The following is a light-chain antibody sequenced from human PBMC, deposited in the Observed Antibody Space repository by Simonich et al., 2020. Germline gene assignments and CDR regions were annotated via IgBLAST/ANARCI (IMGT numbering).Light chain of an antibody. CDR3: QQSYSTLWT. V-gene: IGKV1-39*01. CDR1: QSISSY. Sequence: IQMTQSPSSLSASVGDRVTITCRASQSISSYLNWYQQKPGKAPKLLIYAASSLQRWVPSRLSGSGSGTDFTLTISSLQPEDFATYYCQQSYSTLWTFGQGTKVEIK. CDR2: AAS. J-gene: IGKJ1*01.